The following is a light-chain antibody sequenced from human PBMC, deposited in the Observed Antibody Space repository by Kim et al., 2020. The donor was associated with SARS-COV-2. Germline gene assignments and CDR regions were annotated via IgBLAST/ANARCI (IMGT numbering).Light chain of an antibody. J-gene: IGKJ2*01. Sequence: EIVMTQSPATLSVSPGDRASLSCRASQTVGSNLAWYQQKPGQAPRLLIFDASTRATGIPARFRGTGSGTESTLTIDSLQSEDFAVYYCQEYNNWPPYTFGQGTKLEI. V-gene: IGKV3D-15*01. CDR1: QTVGSN. CDR3: QEYNNWPPYT. CDR2: DAS.